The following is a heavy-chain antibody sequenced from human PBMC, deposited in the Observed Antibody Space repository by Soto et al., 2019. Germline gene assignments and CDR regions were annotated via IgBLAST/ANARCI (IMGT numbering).Heavy chain of an antibody. J-gene: IGHJ6*02. Sequence: GSLRLSCAASGFTCSSYWMSWVRQAPGKGLEWVANIKQDGSEKYYVDSVKGRFTISRDNAKNSLYLQMNSLRAEDTAVYYCARAVLMVYASSYYYYYGMDVWGPGTTVTVSS. D-gene: IGHD2-8*01. CDR1: GFTCSSYW. V-gene: IGHV3-7*03. CDR3: ARAVLMVYASSYYYYYGMDV. CDR2: IKQDGSEK.